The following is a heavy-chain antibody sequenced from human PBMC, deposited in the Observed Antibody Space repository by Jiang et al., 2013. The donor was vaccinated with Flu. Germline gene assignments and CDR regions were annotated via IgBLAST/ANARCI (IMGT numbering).Heavy chain of an antibody. V-gene: IGHV3-21*01. CDR2: ISSSSSYI. Sequence: VQLLESGGGLVKPGGSLRLSCAASGFTFSSYSMNWVRQAPGKGLEWVSSISSSSSYIYYADSVKGRFTISRDNAKNSLYLQMNSLRAEDTAVYYCARSDGYCSGGSCYTYYFDYWGQGTLVTVSS. CDR1: GFTFSSYS. CDR3: ARSDGYCSGGSCYTYYFDY. J-gene: IGHJ4*02. D-gene: IGHD2-15*01.